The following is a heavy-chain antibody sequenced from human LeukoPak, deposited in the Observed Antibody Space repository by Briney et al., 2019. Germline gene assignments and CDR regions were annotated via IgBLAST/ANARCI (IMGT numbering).Heavy chain of an antibody. V-gene: IGHV1-3*01. CDR2: INAGNGNT. D-gene: IGHD3-10*01. CDR3: ARDLSRITMVRGVNGMDV. J-gene: IGHJ6*04. Sequence: EASVKVSCKASGYTFTSYAMHWVLQAPGQRLEWIGCINAGNGNTKYSQKFQGRVTITRDTSASTAYMELSSLRSEDTAVYYCARDLSRITMVRGVNGMDVWGKGTTVTVSS. CDR1: GYTFTSYA.